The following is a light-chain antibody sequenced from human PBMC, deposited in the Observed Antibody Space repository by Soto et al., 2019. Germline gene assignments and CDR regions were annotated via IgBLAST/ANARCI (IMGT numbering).Light chain of an antibody. Sequence: QSVLTQPPSVSGAPGQRVTIYCTGSSFNIGAGYDVHWYQQLPGTAPKLLIYGTFNRPSGAPDRFSGSKSGNSASLAITGLQAEDEADYYCQSYDSSLSAVVFGGGTKLTVL. CDR3: QSYDSSLSAVV. J-gene: IGLJ2*01. CDR1: SFNIGAGYD. CDR2: GTF. V-gene: IGLV1-40*01.